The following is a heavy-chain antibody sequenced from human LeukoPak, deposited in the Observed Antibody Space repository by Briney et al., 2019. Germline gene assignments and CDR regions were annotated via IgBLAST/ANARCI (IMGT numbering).Heavy chain of an antibody. Sequence: SETLSLTCAVYGGSFSGYYWSWIRQPPGKGLEWIGEINHSGSTSYNPSLKSRVTISVDTSKNQFSLKLSSVTAADTAVYYCARGQQWLVRIFDYWGQGTLVTVSS. CDR2: INHSGST. CDR3: ARGQQWLVRIFDY. CDR1: GGSFSGYY. D-gene: IGHD6-19*01. J-gene: IGHJ4*02. V-gene: IGHV4-34*01.